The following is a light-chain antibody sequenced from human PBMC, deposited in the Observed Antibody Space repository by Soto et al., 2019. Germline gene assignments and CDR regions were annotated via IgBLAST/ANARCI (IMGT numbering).Light chain of an antibody. J-gene: IGKJ2*01. V-gene: IGKV1D-13*01. CDR3: QQFNNYPYT. CDR1: QGISSA. CDR2: DAS. Sequence: AIQLTQSPSSLSASVGDRVTITCRASQGISSALAWYQQKPGKAPKLLIYDASSLESGVPSRFSGSGSGTDFTLTFSSLQPEDFATYYCQQFNNYPYTFGQGTKLEIK.